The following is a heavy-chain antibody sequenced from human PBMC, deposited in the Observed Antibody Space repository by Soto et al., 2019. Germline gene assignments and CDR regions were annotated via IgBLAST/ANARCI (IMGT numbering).Heavy chain of an antibody. CDR1: GGSINSYY. J-gene: IGHJ4*02. D-gene: IGHD6-19*01. CDR2: IYYTGST. Sequence: SETLSLTCTVSGGSINSYYWSWIRQPPGKGLEYIGHIYYTGSTNYNPSLKSRLTISVDTSKNQFSLKLISVTAADTAVYYCAGHGRYSSGYNDYSGQGTLVTVSS. CDR3: AGHGRYSSGYNDY. V-gene: IGHV4-59*08.